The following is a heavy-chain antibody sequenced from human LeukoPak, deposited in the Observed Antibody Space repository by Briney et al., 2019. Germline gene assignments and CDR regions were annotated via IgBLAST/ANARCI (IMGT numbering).Heavy chain of an antibody. CDR1: GGSFSGYY. CDR2: MNPSGST. V-gene: IGHV4-34*01. J-gene: IGHJ6*03. CDR3: ARGRQDVTMIVVVMTAVSYYLDV. Sequence: SETLSLTCAVYGGSFSGYYWTWIRQTPEKGREWIGEMNPSGSTNYNPSLKSRVTISVDTSKNQFSLELSSVTAADTAVYYCARGRQDVTMIVVVMTAVSYYLDVWGKGTTVTVS. D-gene: IGHD3-22*01.